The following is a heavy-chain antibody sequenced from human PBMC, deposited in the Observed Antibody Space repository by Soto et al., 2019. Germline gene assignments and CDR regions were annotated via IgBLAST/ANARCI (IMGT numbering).Heavy chain of an antibody. J-gene: IGHJ5*02. V-gene: IGHV1-46*01. CDR2: INPSGGST. CDR1: GYTFTSYY. CDR3: ARDVDDCSSTSCFNWFDP. Sequence: QVQLVQSGAEVKKPGASVKVSCKASGYTFTSYYMHWVRQAPGQGLEWMGIINPSGGSTSYAQKFQGRVPMPRDTSTSTVYMELRSLRSEDTAVYYCARDVDDCSSTSCFNWFDPWGQGTLVTVSS. D-gene: IGHD2-2*01.